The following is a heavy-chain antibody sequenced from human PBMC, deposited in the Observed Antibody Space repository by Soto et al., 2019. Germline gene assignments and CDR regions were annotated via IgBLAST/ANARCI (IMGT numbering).Heavy chain of an antibody. CDR2: ISNSGTA. J-gene: IGHJ4*02. D-gene: IGHD3-10*01. V-gene: IGHV4-59*01. Sequence: SETLCLTCTVSGGSMSGYSWSWIQQPPGRGLEWILHISNSGTANYNPSLKSRVTMSVDTSKNQISLKFTSVTAAETAVYYCASSLAGSGHXCGKGTLLTFSX. CDR1: GGSMSGYS. CDR3: ASSLAGSGHX.